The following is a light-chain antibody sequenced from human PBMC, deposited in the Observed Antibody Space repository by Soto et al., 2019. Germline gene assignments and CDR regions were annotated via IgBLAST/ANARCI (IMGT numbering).Light chain of an antibody. V-gene: IGKV3-20*01. J-gene: IGKJ2*01. Sequence: EIVLTQSPGTLSLSPGERATLSCRASQSVDSRFLAWYQQKPGQAPRLLISATSSRATGIPDRFSGSGSGTDFTLIISRLEPEDFAVYYCQQCSNSPMYTFGQGTKVEIK. CDR2: ATS. CDR1: QSVDSRF. CDR3: QQCSNSPMYT.